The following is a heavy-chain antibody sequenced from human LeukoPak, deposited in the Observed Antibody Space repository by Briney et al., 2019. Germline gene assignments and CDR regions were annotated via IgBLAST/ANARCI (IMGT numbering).Heavy chain of an antibody. J-gene: IGHJ6*03. CDR3: ARGVVVPAAMRGGDYYYYYYMDV. CDR1: GFTFDDYG. Sequence: GGSLRLSCAASGFTFDDYGMSWVRQAPGKGLEWVSGINWNGGSTGYADSVKGRFTISRDNAKNSLYLQMNSLRAEDTAVYYCARGVVVPAAMRGGDYYYYYYMDVWGKGTTVTISS. CDR2: INWNGGST. V-gene: IGHV3-20*04. D-gene: IGHD2-2*01.